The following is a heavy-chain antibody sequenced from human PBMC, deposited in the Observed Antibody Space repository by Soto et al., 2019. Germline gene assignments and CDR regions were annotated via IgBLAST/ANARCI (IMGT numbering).Heavy chain of an antibody. CDR1: GFTFSSYS. D-gene: IGHD6-19*01. CDR3: ARTSVEGFFEY. CDR2: ISSSSSYI. J-gene: IGHJ4*02. V-gene: IGHV3-21*01. Sequence: VGSLRLSCAASGFTFSSYSMNWVRQAPGKGLEWVSSISSSSSYIYYADSVKGRFTISRDNAKNSLYLQMNSLRAEDTAVYYCARTSVEGFFEYWGQGTLVSVSS.